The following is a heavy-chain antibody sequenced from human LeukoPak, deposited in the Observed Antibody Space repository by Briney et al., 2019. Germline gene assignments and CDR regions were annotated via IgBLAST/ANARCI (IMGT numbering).Heavy chain of an antibody. Sequence: SETLSLTCTVSGGSISSYYWSWIRQPAGKGLEWIRRIYTSGSTYYNPSLKSRVTMSVDTPKNQFSLNLTSVTAADTAVYYCARGPQCSGFSCGFDYWGQGTLVTVSS. J-gene: IGHJ4*02. CDR2: IYTSGST. V-gene: IGHV4-4*07. CDR3: ARGPQCSGFSCGFDY. D-gene: IGHD2-15*01. CDR1: GGSISSYY.